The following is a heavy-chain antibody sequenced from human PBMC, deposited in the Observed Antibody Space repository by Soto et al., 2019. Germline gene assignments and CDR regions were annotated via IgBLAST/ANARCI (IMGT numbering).Heavy chain of an antibody. Sequence: QVQLQESGPGLVKPSGTLSLTCAVSSGSISSSNWWSWVRQPPGKGLEWIGEIYHSGSTNYNPSLKSRDTISVDTSKIQFSLNLSSVTAADTAVYYCARWYGSGSYCAFDIWGQGTMVTVSS. D-gene: IGHD3-10*01. CDR1: SGSISSSNW. CDR2: IYHSGST. V-gene: IGHV4-4*02. J-gene: IGHJ3*02. CDR3: ARWYGSGSYCAFDI.